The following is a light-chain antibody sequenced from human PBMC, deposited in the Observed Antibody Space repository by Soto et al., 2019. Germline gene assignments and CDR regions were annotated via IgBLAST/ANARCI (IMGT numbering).Light chain of an antibody. CDR2: DTS. V-gene: IGKV1-33*01. Sequence: DIQMTQSPSTLSGSVGDRVTITCQASQDIGKYLNWYQHRPGKAPKLLIYDTSNLQTGVPSRFSGSGSGTEFTLTISSLQPDDFAVYYCQQRSNWPPVITFGQGTRLEIK. CDR3: QQRSNWPPVIT. CDR1: QDIGKY. J-gene: IGKJ5*01.